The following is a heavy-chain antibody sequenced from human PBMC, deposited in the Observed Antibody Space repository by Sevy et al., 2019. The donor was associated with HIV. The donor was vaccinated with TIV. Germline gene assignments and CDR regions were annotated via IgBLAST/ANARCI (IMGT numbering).Heavy chain of an antibody. Sequence: GGSLRLSCAASGFTFSSYWMSWVRQAPGKGLEWVANIKKDGSEKYYVDSVKGRFTISRDNAKNSLYLQMNSLRAEDTVVYYCARECYIRKLNYYGMDVWGQGTTVTVSS. CDR2: IKKDGSEK. V-gene: IGHV3-7*01. D-gene: IGHD2-15*01. CDR3: ARECYIRKLNYYGMDV. CDR1: GFTFSSYW. J-gene: IGHJ6*02.